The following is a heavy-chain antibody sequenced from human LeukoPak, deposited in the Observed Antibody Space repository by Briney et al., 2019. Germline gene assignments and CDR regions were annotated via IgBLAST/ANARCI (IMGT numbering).Heavy chain of an antibody. CDR1: AFTFNNYD. CDR3: AKDSGSCYTSDY. CDR2: IRYDGSNK. D-gene: IGHD3-10*01. J-gene: IGHJ4*02. Sequence: GGSLRLSCAASAFTFNNYDMHWVRQAPGKGLEWVAFIRYDGSNKYYADFVEGRFTISSDNSKNTLYLLMNSLRAEDTAVYYCAKDSGSCYTSDYWGQGTLVTVSS. V-gene: IGHV3-30*02.